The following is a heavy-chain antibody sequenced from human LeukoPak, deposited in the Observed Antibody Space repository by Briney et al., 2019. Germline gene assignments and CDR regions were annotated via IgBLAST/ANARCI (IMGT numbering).Heavy chain of an antibody. D-gene: IGHD1-7*01. CDR2: ISWNSGSI. Sequence: PGGSLRLSCAASGFTFDDYAMHWVRQAPGKGLEWVSGISWNSGSIGYADSVKGRFTISRDNAKNSLYLQMNSLRAEDTALYYCAKDRRKITGTTLAAFDIWGQGTMVTVSS. CDR3: AKDRRKITGTTLAAFDI. V-gene: IGHV3-9*01. CDR1: GFTFDDYA. J-gene: IGHJ3*02.